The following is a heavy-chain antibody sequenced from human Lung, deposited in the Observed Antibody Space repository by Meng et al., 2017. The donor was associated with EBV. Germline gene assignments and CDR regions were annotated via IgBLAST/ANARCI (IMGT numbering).Heavy chain of an antibody. CDR3: VRVDMG. D-gene: IGHD3-9*01. Sequence: ELQLVESGGCLVQPGGSPRLSCAASGFTFSRSWMQWVRQAPGKGLVWVSRINSDGTTTTYADSVKGRFTISRDNARNTLYLQMNRLTAEDTGVYYCVRVDMGWGQGTLVTVFS. CDR2: INSDGTTT. V-gene: IGHV3-74*01. J-gene: IGHJ4*02. CDR1: GFTFSRSW.